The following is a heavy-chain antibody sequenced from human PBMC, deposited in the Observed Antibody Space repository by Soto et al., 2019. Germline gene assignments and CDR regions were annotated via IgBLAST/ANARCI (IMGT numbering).Heavy chain of an antibody. CDR1: GYNFNNYW. Sequence: EVQLVQSGGEVKKPGESLKISCKGSGYNFNNYWIGWGRQMPGKGLEWMGIIDPSDSDTRDSPSFQGQVTMSADKAMTTAYLQWSSLKAAANAMYYCARADSSLADDGCDISGQGTMVTVSS. D-gene: IGHD3-22*01. CDR3: ARADSSLADDGCDI. CDR2: IDPSDSDT. V-gene: IGHV5-51*01. J-gene: IGHJ3*02.